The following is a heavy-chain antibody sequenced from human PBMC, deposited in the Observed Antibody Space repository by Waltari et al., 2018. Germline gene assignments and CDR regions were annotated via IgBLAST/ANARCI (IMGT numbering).Heavy chain of an antibody. CDR2: ISYDGGTR. Sequence: QVLLGESGGGVVQPGRSLRLSCAASGFTFTNHGMHWVRQAPGKGLEWVAVISYDGGTRYYGDFVEGRFIVSRDNFKNTMYLEMNSLRIEDTAMYYCAKEFGGAGSSYMSYFDSWGQGTLVTVSS. D-gene: IGHD3-10*01. V-gene: IGHV3-30*18. CDR1: GFTFTNHG. J-gene: IGHJ4*02. CDR3: AKEFGGAGSSYMSYFDS.